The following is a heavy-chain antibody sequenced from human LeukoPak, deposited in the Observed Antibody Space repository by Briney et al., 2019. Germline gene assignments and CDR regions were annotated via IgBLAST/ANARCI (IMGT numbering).Heavy chain of an antibody. Sequence: PSETLSLTCAVYGGSFSGYYWSWIRQPPGKGLEWIGEINHSGSTNYNPSLKSRVTISVDTSKNQFSLKLSSVTAADTAVYYCARVNDGDRYYYYYYMDVWGKGTTVTVSS. CDR3: ARVNDGDRYYYYYYMDV. CDR1: GGSFSGYY. D-gene: IGHD4-17*01. V-gene: IGHV4-34*01. J-gene: IGHJ6*03. CDR2: INHSGST.